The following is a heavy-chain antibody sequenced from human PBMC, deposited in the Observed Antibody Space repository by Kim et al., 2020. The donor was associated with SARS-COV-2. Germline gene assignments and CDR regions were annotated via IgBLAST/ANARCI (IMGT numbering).Heavy chain of an antibody. V-gene: IGHV4-30-2*01. CDR1: GGSISSGGYS. CDR2: IYHSGST. Sequence: SETLSLTCAVSGGSISSGGYSWSWIRQPPGKGLEWIGYIYHSGSTYYNPSLKSRVTISVDRSKNQFSLKLSSVTAADTAVYYCARDNDYVSGYGVDVWG. D-gene: IGHD4-17*01. J-gene: IGHJ6*02. CDR3: ARDNDYVSGYGVDV.